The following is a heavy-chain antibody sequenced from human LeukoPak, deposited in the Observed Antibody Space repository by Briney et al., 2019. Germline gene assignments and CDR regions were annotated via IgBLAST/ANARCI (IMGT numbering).Heavy chain of an antibody. CDR1: GGSISSGGYY. J-gene: IGHJ4*02. CDR3: ARGWTTVTAFDY. V-gene: IGHV4-31*03. Sequence: SETLSLTCTVSGGSISSGGYYWGWIRQHPGKGLEWIGYIYYSGSTYYNPSLKSRVTISVDTSKNQFSLKLSSVTAADTAVYYCARGWTTVTAFDYWGQGTLVTVSS. D-gene: IGHD4-17*01. CDR2: IYYSGST.